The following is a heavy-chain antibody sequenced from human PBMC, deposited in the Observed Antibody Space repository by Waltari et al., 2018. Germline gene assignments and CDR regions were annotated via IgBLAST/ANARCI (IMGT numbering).Heavy chain of an antibody. CDR3: VTGLTTVTAKDYFDH. Sequence: EVQLVESGGGSVQPGGSLRLSCAASGMTFSNYWMNGVRQASGKGLDGVANRKQDGSEKNYVDSVEGRFSISRDNAQNSLYLQMNSLRAEDTAIYYCVTGLTTVTAKDYFDHWGQGALVTVSS. CDR1: GMTFSNYW. CDR2: RKQDGSEK. J-gene: IGHJ4*02. V-gene: IGHV3-7*01. D-gene: IGHD4-17*01.